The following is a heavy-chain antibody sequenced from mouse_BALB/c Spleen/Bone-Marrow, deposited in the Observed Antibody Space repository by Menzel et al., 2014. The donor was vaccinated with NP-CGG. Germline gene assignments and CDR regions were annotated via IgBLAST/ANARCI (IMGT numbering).Heavy chain of an antibody. CDR3: ASLTGTFDY. Sequence: EVQLQQSGTDLVKPGASVKLSCTASGFNIKDTYMHWVKQRPEQGLDWIGRIDPASGNIQYDPKFQGRAAITADTSSNTAYQQLSSLTAEDTAVYYCASLTGTFDYWGQGTPLTVSS. D-gene: IGHD4-1*01. CDR2: IDPASGNI. V-gene: IGHV14-3*02. CDR1: GFNIKDTY. J-gene: IGHJ2*01.